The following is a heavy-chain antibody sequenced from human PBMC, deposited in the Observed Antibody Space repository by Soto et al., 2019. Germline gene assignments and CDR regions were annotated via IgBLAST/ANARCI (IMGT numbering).Heavy chain of an antibody. CDR3: ARVYCCGGSCYSIDY. J-gene: IGHJ4*02. Sequence: QVQLVQSGAEVKKPGASVKVSCKASGYTFTSYYMHWVRQAPGQGLEWMGIINPSGSTSYEQKLQGRGNMHRDTSTSTVYMGLSSLRSEDTAVYYCARVYCCGGSCYSIDYWGQRTLVTVSS. D-gene: IGHD2-15*01. CDR1: GYTFTSYY. V-gene: IGHV1-46*03. CDR2: INPSGST.